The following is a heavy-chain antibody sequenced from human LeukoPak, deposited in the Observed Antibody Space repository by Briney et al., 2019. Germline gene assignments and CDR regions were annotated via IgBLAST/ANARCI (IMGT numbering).Heavy chain of an antibody. J-gene: IGHJ2*01. CDR3: ARRQPVVAATDPDWYFDL. CDR2: IGTAGDT. Sequence: PGGSLRLSCAASGFTFSNYDLHWVRQAPGRGLEWVSAIGTAGDTYYPGSVKGRFTVSRENAKNSLYLQMNTLRAGDTAVYYCARRQPVVAATDPDWYFDLWGRGTLVTVPS. CDR1: GFTFSNYD. V-gene: IGHV3-13*04. D-gene: IGHD6-13*01.